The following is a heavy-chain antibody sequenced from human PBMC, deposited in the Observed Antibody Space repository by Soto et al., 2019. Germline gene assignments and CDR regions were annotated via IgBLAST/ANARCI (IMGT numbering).Heavy chain of an antibody. CDR2: ISSSSSYI. D-gene: IGHD2-2*01. CDR3: ARDCSSNSCYVAAGDY. V-gene: IGHV3-21*01. CDR1: GFTFSTYT. Sequence: EVQLVESGGGLVKPGGSLRLSCAASGFTFSTYTMTWVRQAPGKGLEWVSSISSSSSYIYYADSVKGRFTISRDNAKNSLYLQMNSLRAEDTAVYYCARDCSSNSCYVAAGDYWGQGTLVTVSS. J-gene: IGHJ4*02.